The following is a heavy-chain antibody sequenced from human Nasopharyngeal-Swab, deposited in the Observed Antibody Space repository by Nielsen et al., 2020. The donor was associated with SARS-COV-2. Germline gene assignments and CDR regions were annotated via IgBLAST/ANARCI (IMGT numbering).Heavy chain of an antibody. CDR3: ARDHYGDYVDY. Sequence: GESLKISCVASGFTFSSYEMNWVRQAPGKGLEWISYISSTGNTLYYADSVKGRFTISRDSAKNSLSLQMNSLRAEDTAVYYCARDHYGDYVDYWGQGTLVTVSS. V-gene: IGHV3-48*03. CDR1: GFTFSSYE. J-gene: IGHJ4*02. D-gene: IGHD4-17*01. CDR2: ISSTGNTL.